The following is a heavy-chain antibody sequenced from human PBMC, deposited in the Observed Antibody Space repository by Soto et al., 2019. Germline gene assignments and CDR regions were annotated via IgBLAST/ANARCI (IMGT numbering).Heavy chain of an antibody. J-gene: IGHJ4*02. CDR2: IHNSSSTI. CDR3: TRGVQIIVLLPAAIDY. V-gene: IGHV3-48*02. D-gene: IGHD2-2*01. CDR1: GFTFSSYS. Sequence: EVQLVESGGGLVQPGESLRLSCAASGFTFSSYSMNWVRQAPGKGLEWVSYIHNSSSTIYYADSVRARFTISRDNAKNSLYLQMNSLRDEDTAVYYCTRGVQIIVLLPAAIDYWGQGTLVTVSS.